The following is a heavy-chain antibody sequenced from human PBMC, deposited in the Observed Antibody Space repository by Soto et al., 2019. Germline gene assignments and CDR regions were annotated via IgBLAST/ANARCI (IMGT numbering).Heavy chain of an antibody. Sequence: SETLSLTCTVSGGSISSYYWSWIRQPPGKGLEWIGYIYYSGSTNYNPSLKSRVTISVDTSKNQFSLKLSSVTAADTAVYYCARDPILTYYDFWSGYPDYWGQGTLVTVSS. CDR3: ARDPILTYYDFWSGYPDY. CDR1: GGSISSYY. CDR2: IYYSGST. D-gene: IGHD3-3*01. J-gene: IGHJ4*02. V-gene: IGHV4-59*01.